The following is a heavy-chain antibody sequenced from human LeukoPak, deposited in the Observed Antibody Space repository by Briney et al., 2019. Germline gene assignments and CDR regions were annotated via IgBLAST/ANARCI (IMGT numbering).Heavy chain of an antibody. V-gene: IGHV3-11*01. CDR3: ARDFSGYVPVEYCSVGSCD. Sequence: PGGSLRLSCAASGFTFSDYYMSGIRQAPGKGLEWVSYISSSGSTIYYADSVKGRFTISRDNAKNSLYLQMNSLRAEDTAVYYCARDFSGYVPVEYCSVGSCDWGQGTLVTVSS. D-gene: IGHD2-15*01. J-gene: IGHJ4*02. CDR2: ISSSGSTI. CDR1: GFTFSDYY.